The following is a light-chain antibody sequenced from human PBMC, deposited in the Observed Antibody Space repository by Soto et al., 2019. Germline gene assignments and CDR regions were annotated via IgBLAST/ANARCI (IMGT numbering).Light chain of an antibody. Sequence: IVMAQSLATPSLSREDTATLSCRANQGVTTNLAWYQQKPGQAPRLLIYVASTRDTGIPAIFSGSASGTEFTLAISSLQAEDVPVYYCQQYTTWPLTLGGGTKVDIK. CDR2: VAS. CDR3: QQYTTWPLT. V-gene: IGKV3-15*01. J-gene: IGKJ4*01. CDR1: QGVTTN.